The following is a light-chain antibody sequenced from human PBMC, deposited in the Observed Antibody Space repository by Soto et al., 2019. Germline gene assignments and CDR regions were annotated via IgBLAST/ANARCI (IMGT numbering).Light chain of an antibody. J-gene: IGKJ1*01. CDR1: QTISSW. Sequence: DIQMTQSPSTLSGSVGDRVTITCRASQTISSWLAWYQQKPGKAPKLLIYKASTLTSGVPSRFSGSGSGTEFTLTISSLQPDDFATYYCQHYNSYSEAFGQGTKGDIK. CDR3: QHYNSYSEA. V-gene: IGKV1-5*03. CDR2: KAS.